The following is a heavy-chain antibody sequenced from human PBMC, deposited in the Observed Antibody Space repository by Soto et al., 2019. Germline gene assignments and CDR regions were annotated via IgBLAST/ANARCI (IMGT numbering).Heavy chain of an antibody. V-gene: IGHV3-30*18. CDR3: AKDSRYDSSGYYRHNWFDP. CDR2: ISYDGSNK. J-gene: IGHJ5*02. CDR1: GFTFSSYG. Sequence: PGGSLRLSCAASGFTFSSYGMHWVRQAPGKGLEWVAVISYDGSNKYYADSVKGRFTISRDNSKNTLYLQMNSLRAEDTAVYYCAKDSRYDSSGYYRHNWFDPWGQGTLVTVSS. D-gene: IGHD3-22*01.